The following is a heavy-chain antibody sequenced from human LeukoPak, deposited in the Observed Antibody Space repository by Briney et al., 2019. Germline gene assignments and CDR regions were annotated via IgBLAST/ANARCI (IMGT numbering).Heavy chain of an antibody. V-gene: IGHV1-2*02. J-gene: IGHJ6*03. CDR3: ARVGARRTGERGHYYYTDV. CDR1: GYTFTGYY. Sequence: GASVKVSCKASGYTFTGYYMHWLRQAPGQGLEGMGWINLNSGGTNYAQKVQGRVTMTRDTSISTAYMELSRLRSDGTAVYYCARVGARRTGERGHYYYTDVWGKGTTVTVSS. D-gene: IGHD7-27*01. CDR2: INLNSGGT.